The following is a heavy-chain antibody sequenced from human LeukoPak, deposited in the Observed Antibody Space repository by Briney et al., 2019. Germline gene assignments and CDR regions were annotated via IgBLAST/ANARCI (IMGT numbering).Heavy chain of an antibody. CDR3: ARVGGSGWYHYMDV. Sequence: SVKVSCKASGGTFSSYAISWVRQAPGQGHEWMGGIIPIFGTANYAQKFQGRVTITTDESTSTAYMELSSLRSEDTAVYYCARVGGSGWYHYMDVWGKGTTVTVSS. J-gene: IGHJ6*03. CDR1: GGTFSSYA. V-gene: IGHV1-69*05. CDR2: IIPIFGTA. D-gene: IGHD6-19*01.